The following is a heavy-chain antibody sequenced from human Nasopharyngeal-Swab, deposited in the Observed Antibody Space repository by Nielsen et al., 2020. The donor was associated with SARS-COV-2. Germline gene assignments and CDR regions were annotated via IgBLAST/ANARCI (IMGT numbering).Heavy chain of an antibody. CDR1: GYTFTGNF. D-gene: IGHD5-24*01. CDR2: INPNSGGT. CDR3: ARDSPASRGDY. Sequence: ASVKVSCKASGYTFTGNFMHWVRQAPGQGLEWMGRINPNSGGTKFAQKFQGRVTLTRDTSISTAYMELRRLRSDDTAGYYCARDSPASRGDYWGQGTLVTVSS. V-gene: IGHV1-2*06. J-gene: IGHJ4*02.